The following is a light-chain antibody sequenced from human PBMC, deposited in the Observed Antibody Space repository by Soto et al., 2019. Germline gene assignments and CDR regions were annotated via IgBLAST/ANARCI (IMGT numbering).Light chain of an antibody. Sequence: QSVLTQPASVSGSPGQSITISCTGTSSDVGGYNYVSWYQQHPGKAPKLMIYDVSNRPSGVSNRFSGSKSGNTASLTISGLQAEDKADYYCSSYTSSSTLGVFGTGTKLTVL. CDR2: DVS. CDR1: SSDVGGYNY. V-gene: IGLV2-14*01. CDR3: SSYTSSSTLGV. J-gene: IGLJ1*01.